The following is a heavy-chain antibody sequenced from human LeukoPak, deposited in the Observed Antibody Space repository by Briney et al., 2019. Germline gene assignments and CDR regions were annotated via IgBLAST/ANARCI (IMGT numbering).Heavy chain of an antibody. CDR1: GGTFSSYA. D-gene: IGHD3-22*01. J-gene: IGHJ4*02. CDR3: ARGGYYDSSSGY. V-gene: IGHV1-8*03. CDR2: MNPNSGNT. Sequence: ASVKVSCKASGGTFSSYAISWVRQATGQGLEWMGWMNPNSGNTGYAQKFQGRVTITRNTSISTAYMELSSLRSEDTAVYYCARGGYYDSSSGYWGQGTLVTVSS.